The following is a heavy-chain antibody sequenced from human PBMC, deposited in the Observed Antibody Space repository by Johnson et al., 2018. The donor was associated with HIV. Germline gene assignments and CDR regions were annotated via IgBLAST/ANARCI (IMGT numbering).Heavy chain of an antibody. CDR2: INSDGSST. D-gene: IGHD3-16*01. Sequence: VQLVESGGGSVQPGRSLILSCAASGFTFSSYWMHWVRQAPGKGLVWVSRINSDGSSTTYADSVKGRFTISRDNAKNILYLQMNSLRAEDTAVYYCARVPVVIGGVRKAFDIWGQGTMVTVSS. CDR3: ARVPVVIGGVRKAFDI. V-gene: IGHV3-74*02. CDR1: GFTFSSYW. J-gene: IGHJ3*02.